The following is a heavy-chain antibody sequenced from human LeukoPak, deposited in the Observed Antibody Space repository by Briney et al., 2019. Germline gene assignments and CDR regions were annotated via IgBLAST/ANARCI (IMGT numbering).Heavy chain of an antibody. CDR2: ISGTSSTI. V-gene: IGHV3-48*04. D-gene: IGHD2-15*01. CDR1: GFTFSIYT. J-gene: IGHJ4*02. Sequence: LGGSLRLSCAASGFTFSIYTMNWVRQAPGKGLEWLSYISGTSSTIHTADSVKGRFTTSSDNAKNSLFLQMNNVSAEDTAVYYCARATGIVVAATYYLDYWGQGALVTVSS. CDR3: ARATGIVVAATYYLDY.